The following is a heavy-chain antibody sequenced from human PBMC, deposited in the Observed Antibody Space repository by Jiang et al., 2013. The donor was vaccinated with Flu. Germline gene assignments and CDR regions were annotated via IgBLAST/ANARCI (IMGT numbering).Heavy chain of an antibody. V-gene: IGHV4-31*03. D-gene: IGHD4-17*01. J-gene: IGHJ6*02. CDR1: GGSISSGGYY. CDR3: ARDSFDGRDYYYYGMDV. Sequence: PGLVKPSQTLSLTCTVSGGSISSGGYYWSWIRQHPGKGLEWIGYIYYSGSTYYNPSLKSRVTISVDTSKNQFSLKLSSVTAADTAVYYCARDSFDGRDYYYYGMDVWGQGTTVTVSS. CDR2: IYYSGST.